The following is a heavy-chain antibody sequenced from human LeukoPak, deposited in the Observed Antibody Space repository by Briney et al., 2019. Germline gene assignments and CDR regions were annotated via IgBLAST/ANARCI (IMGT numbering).Heavy chain of an antibody. D-gene: IGHD3-10*01. J-gene: IGHJ3*02. CDR3: ARDLGTPLSAFDI. V-gene: IGHV4-31*03. CDR1: GGSISSGGYY. Sequence: PSQTLSLTCTVSGGSISSGGYYWSWMRQHPGKGLEWIGYIYYSGSTYYNPSLKSRVTISVDTSKNQFSLKLSSVTAADTAVYHCARDLGTPLSAFDIWGQGTMVTVSS. CDR2: IYYSGST.